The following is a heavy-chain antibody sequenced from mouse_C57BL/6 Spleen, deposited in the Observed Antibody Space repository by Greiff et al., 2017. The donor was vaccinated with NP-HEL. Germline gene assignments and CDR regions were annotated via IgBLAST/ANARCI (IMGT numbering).Heavy chain of an antibody. J-gene: IGHJ2*01. CDR2: ISDGGSYT. CDR3: ARDHRVFDY. CDR1: GFTFSSYA. Sequence: EVQRVESGGGLVKPGGSLKLSCAASGFTFSSYAMSWVRQTPEKRLEWVATISDGGSYTYYPDNVKGRFTISRDNAKNNLYLQMSHLKSEDTAMYYCARDHRVFDYWGQGTTLTVSS. V-gene: IGHV5-4*01. D-gene: IGHD2-14*01.